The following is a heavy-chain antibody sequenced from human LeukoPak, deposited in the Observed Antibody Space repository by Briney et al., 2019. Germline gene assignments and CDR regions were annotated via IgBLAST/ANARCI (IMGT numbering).Heavy chain of an antibody. CDR2: ISAYNGKT. J-gene: IGHJ4*02. CDR3: AREPPEDY. CDR1: DYTFTNYG. Sequence: ASVKVSCKASDYTFTNYGVSWVRQAPGQGLEWMGWISAYNGKTYYAQKFQGRVTMTRDTSISTAYMELSRLRSDDTAVYYCAREPPEDYWGQGTLVTVSS. V-gene: IGHV1-18*01.